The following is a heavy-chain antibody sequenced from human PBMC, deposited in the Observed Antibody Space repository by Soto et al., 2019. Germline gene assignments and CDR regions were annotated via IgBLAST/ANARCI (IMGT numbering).Heavy chain of an antibody. D-gene: IGHD3-22*01. J-gene: IGHJ4*02. CDR1: GFDFNRYS. CDR3: AKVRTMVTMIFDY. V-gene: IGHV3-23*01. CDR2: ISGSGGST. Sequence: GGSLRLSCVASGFDFNRYSMNLVRQAPGKGLEWVSDISGSGGSTYYADSVKGRFTISRDNSKNTLYLQMNSLRAEDTAVYYCAKVRTMVTMIFDYWGQGTLVTVSS.